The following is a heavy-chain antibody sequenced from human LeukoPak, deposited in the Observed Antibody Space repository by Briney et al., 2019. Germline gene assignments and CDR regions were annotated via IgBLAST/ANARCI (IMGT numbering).Heavy chain of an antibody. CDR1: GFTFTSSA. V-gene: IGHV1-58*02. J-gene: IGHJ4*02. Sequence: SVKVSCKASGFTFTSSAMQWVRQARGQRLEWIGWIVVSSGNTNYAQKFQERVTITRDMSTSTAYMELSSLRSEDTAVYYCAADPRYYYDSSGQFDYWGQGTLVTVSS. D-gene: IGHD3-22*01. CDR3: AADPRYYYDSSGQFDY. CDR2: IVVSSGNT.